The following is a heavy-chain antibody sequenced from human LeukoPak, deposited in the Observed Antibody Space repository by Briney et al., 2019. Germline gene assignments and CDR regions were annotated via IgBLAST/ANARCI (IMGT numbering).Heavy chain of an antibody. CDR2: IYYSGST. CDR3: ARERRGELWFGGKYYFDY. D-gene: IGHD3-10*01. V-gene: IGHV4-61*01. Sequence: PSETLSLTCTVSGGSISSSSYYWSWIRQPPGKGLEWIGYIYYSGSTNYNPSLKSRVTISVDTSENQFSLKLSSVTAADTAVYYCARERRGELWFGGKYYFDYWGQGTLVTVSS. J-gene: IGHJ4*02. CDR1: GGSISSSSYY.